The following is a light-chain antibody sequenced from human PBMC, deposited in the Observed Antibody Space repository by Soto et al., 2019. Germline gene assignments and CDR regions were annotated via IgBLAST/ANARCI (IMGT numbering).Light chain of an antibody. J-gene: IGLJ3*02. Sequence: QSALTQPPSVSGSPGQSVTISCTGTSSDAGSYNHVSWYQQPPGTAPKLMIYEVTNRPSGVPHRFSGSKSGNTASLTISGLQAEDEADYYCSSYTTSGSLVFGGGTKLTVL. CDR1: SSDAGSYNH. CDR3: SSYTTSGSLV. CDR2: EVT. V-gene: IGLV2-18*02.